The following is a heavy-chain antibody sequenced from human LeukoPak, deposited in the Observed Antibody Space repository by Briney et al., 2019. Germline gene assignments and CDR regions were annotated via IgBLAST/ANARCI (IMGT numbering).Heavy chain of an antibody. Sequence: GGSLRLSCAASGFTLRSYAMSWVRQAPGKGLEWVSGISNSGGTTYYADFVKRRFTISRDISKNTLYLQMNSLRADDSAVYFCAKDLASAGTVDYFYMDVWGKGTTVTVSS. CDR3: AKDLASAGTVDYFYMDV. CDR2: ISNSGGTT. CDR1: GFTLRSYA. D-gene: IGHD6-13*01. V-gene: IGHV3-23*01. J-gene: IGHJ6*03.